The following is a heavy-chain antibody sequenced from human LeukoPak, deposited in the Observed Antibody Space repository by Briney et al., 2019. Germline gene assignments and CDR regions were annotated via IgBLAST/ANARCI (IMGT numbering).Heavy chain of an antibody. CDR2: ISYDGSNK. D-gene: IGHD5-18*01. V-gene: IGHV3-30-3*01. Sequence: GGSLRLSCAASGFTFSSYAMHWVRQAPGKGLEWVAVISYDGSNKYYADSVKGRFTISRDNSKNTLYLQMNSLRAEDTAVHYCARDHARGYSYGYPDYWGQGTLVTVSS. CDR1: GFTFSSYA. CDR3: ARDHARGYSYGYPDY. J-gene: IGHJ4*02.